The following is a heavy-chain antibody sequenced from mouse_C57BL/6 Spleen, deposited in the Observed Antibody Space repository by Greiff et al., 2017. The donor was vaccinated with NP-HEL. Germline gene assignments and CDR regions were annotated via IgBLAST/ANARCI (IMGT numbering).Heavy chain of an antibody. V-gene: IGHV1-81*01. D-gene: IGHD1-1*01. CDR3: ARSYGSSYVYFDY. CDR1: GYTFTSYG. CDR2: IYPRSGNT. Sequence: QVTLKVSGAELARPGASVKLSCKASGYTFTSYGISWVKQRTGQGLEWIGEIYPRSGNTYYNEKFKGKATLTADKSSSTAYMELRSLTSEDSAVYFCARSYGSSYVYFDYWGQGTTLTVSS. J-gene: IGHJ2*01.